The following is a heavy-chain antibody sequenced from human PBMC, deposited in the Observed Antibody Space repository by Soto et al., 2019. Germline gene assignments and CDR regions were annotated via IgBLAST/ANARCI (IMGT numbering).Heavy chain of an antibody. CDR2: ISSSGSTI. J-gene: IGHJ6*02. Sequence: PGGSLRLSCAASGFTFSSYEMNWVRQAPGKGLEWVSYISSSGSTIYYADSVKGRFTISRDNAKNSLYLQMNSLRAEDTAVYYCATESFTIYGMDVWGQGTKVTVSS. CDR1: GFTFSSYE. CDR3: ATESFTIYGMDV. D-gene: IGHD3-10*01. V-gene: IGHV3-48*03.